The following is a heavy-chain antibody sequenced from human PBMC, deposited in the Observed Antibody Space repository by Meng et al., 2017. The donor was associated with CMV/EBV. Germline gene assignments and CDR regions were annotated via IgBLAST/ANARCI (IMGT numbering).Heavy chain of an antibody. Sequence: GESLKISCAASGFTFSSYSMNWVRQAPGKGLEWVSSISSSSSYIYYADSVKGRFTISRDNAKNSLYLQMNSLRAEDTAVYHCARDSRRGNSDPELYYWGQGTLVTVSS. V-gene: IGHV3-21*01. J-gene: IGHJ4*02. CDR3: ARDSRRGNSDPELYY. CDR2: ISSSSSYI. CDR1: GFTFSSYS. D-gene: IGHD4-23*01.